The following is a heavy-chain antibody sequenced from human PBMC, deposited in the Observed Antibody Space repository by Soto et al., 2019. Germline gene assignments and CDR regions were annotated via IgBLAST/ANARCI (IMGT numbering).Heavy chain of an antibody. V-gene: IGHV3-23*01. CDR3: AKAPLRFADF. Sequence: GSLRLSCAASVFTCSNYAMSWVRQAPGKGLEWVSAISGSGYSTFYADSVKGRFTISRDNSKNTLYLQMNSLRAEDTAIYYCAKAPLRFADFWGQGTLVTVSS. CDR1: VFTCSNYA. D-gene: IGHD3-16*01. CDR2: ISGSGYST. J-gene: IGHJ4*02.